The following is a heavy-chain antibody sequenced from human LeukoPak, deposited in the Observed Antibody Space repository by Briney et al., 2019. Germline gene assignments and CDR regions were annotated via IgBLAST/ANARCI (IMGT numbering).Heavy chain of an antibody. CDR2: ISGSGGGT. CDR1: GFTFSSYA. D-gene: IGHD1-26*01. Sequence: GGSLRLSCAASGFTFSSYAMSWVRQAPGKGLEWVSAISGSGGGTYYAYSVKGLFTIPSDNSKNTLYLQMNSLRAEDTAVYYCAKSLGATSAGNDIWGQGTMAT. CDR3: AKSLGATSAGNDI. J-gene: IGHJ3*02. V-gene: IGHV3-23*01.